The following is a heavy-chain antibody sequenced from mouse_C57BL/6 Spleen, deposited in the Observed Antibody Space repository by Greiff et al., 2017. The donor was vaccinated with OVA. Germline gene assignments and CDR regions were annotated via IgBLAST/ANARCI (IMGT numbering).Heavy chain of an antibody. V-gene: IGHV2-9-1*01. CDR2: IWTGGGT. Sequence: VKLVESGPGLVAPSQSLSITCTVSGFSLPSYAISWVRQPPGKGLEWLGVIWTGGGTNYNSALKSRLSISKDNSKSQVFLKMNSLQTDDTARYYCARYYYGSSLRYFDVWGTGTTVTVSS. CDR1: GFSLPSYA. CDR3: ARYYYGSSLRYFDV. J-gene: IGHJ1*03. D-gene: IGHD1-1*01.